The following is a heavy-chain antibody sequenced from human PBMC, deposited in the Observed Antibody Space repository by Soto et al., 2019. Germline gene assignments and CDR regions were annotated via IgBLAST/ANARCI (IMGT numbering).Heavy chain of an antibody. J-gene: IGHJ5*02. V-gene: IGHV1-2*02. CDR3: ARDRSSGYYLNWFDP. D-gene: IGHD3-22*01. CDR1: GYTFTGCY. CDR2: INPNSGGT. Sequence: ASVKVSCEASGYTFTGCYIHWVRQAPGQGLEWMGWINPNSGGTNYAQKFQGRVTMTRDTSISTAYMELSRLRSDDTAVYYCARDRSSGYYLNWFDPWGQGTLVTVSS.